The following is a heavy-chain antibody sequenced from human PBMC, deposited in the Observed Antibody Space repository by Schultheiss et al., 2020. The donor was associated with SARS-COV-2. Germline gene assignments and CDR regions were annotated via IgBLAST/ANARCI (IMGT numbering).Heavy chain of an antibody. CDR2: IHHSGST. CDR3: ARQVGSSSYYYYYYMDV. CDR1: AGSISSYY. V-gene: IGHV4-59*08. J-gene: IGHJ6*03. D-gene: IGHD6-6*01. Sequence: SETLSLTCTVSAGSISSYYWSWIRQPPGKGLEWIGEIHHSGSTYYNPSLKSRVTISVDTSKNQFSLKLSSVTAADTAVYYCARQVGSSSYYYYYYMDVWGKGTTVTSP.